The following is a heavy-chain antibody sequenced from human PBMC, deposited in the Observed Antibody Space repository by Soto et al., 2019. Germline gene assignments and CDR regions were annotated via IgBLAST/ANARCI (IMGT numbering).Heavy chain of an antibody. CDR3: ARRGCVKGVCYNSYDM. CDR2: IWYHGGNE. J-gene: IGHJ3*02. Sequence: QVQLVESGGGVVQPGRSLRLSCAVSGFTFSDFGMHWVRQAPGKGLEWVALIWYHGGNEEYADSVKGRFSISRDNSKNTLDLQMGSLRAEDTAVYCCARRGCVKGVCYNSYDMWGQGTMVTVSS. V-gene: IGHV3-33*03. D-gene: IGHD2-8*01. CDR1: GFTFSDFG.